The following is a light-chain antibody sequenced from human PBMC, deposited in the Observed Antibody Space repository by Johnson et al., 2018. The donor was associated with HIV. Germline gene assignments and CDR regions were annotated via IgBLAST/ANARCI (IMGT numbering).Light chain of an antibody. Sequence: HSVLTQPPSVSAAPGQKVTISCSGSSSNIGNNYVSWYRQLPGTAPQLLIFENNKRPSGIPDRFSGSKSSTSATLGITGLQTGDEADYYCGTWDSSLRAYVFGTVTKRTVL. CDR1: SSNIGNNY. CDR2: ENN. CDR3: GTWDSSLRAYV. J-gene: IGLJ1*01. V-gene: IGLV1-51*02.